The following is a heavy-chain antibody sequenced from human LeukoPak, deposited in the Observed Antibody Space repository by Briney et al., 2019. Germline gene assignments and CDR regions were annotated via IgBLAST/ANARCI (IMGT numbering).Heavy chain of an antibody. V-gene: IGHV4-39*01. CDR3: ARTMVRGVIWCFDY. CDR2: RYYSGST. Sequence: PSETLSLTCTVSGGSISNSSYYCGWIRQPPGKGLECIVRRYYSGSTYYNPSIKSRVTISVDTSKNQFSLKLSSVTAADTAVYYCARTMVRGVIWCFDYWGQGTLVTVSS. J-gene: IGHJ4*02. D-gene: IGHD3-10*01. CDR1: GGSISNSSYY.